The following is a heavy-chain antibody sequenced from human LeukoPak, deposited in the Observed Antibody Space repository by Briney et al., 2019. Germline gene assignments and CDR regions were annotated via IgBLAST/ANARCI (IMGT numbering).Heavy chain of an antibody. CDR1: GYTFTSYD. J-gene: IGHJ4*02. CDR2: MNPNSGNT. Sequence: ASVKVSCKASGYTFTSYDINWVRQATGQGLEWMGWMNPNSGNTGYAQKFQGRVTMTRNTSISTAYMELSSLRSEDTAVYYCARVRYCSGGSCYANPHFDYWGQGTLVTVSS. CDR3: ARVRYCSGGSCYANPHFDY. D-gene: IGHD2-15*01. V-gene: IGHV1-8*01.